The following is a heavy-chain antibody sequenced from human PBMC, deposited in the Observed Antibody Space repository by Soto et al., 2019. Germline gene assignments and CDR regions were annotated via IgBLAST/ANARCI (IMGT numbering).Heavy chain of an antibody. CDR1: GFRFRDYW. CDR2: IKQDESDK. D-gene: IGHD3-16*02. V-gene: IGHV3-7*03. CDR3: AAYCYTMTCTHFNGYS. J-gene: IGHJ5*02. Sequence: PGGSLRLSCAVSGFRFRDYWMSWVRQAPGKGLEWVANIKQDESDKYYVDSVKGRFTISRDNAKNALYLQMNSLRVEDTAVYYCAAYCYTMTCTHFNGYSWGRGTQVTVSS.